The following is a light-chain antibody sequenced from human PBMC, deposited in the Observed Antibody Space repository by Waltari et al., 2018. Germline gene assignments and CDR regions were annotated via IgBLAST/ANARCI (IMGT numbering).Light chain of an antibody. V-gene: IGLV1-51*01. CDR1: NSNIGNNN. CDR2: DNN. J-gene: IGLJ1*01. CDR3: GTWDSRLTAYV. Sequence: QSVLTQPPSVSAAPGQKVTISCSGANSNIGNNNVAWYQQLPGTAPKLLIYDNNKRPPGIPDRFSGCKSGTSATLDITGLQAGDEADYSCGTWDSRLTAYVFGPGTQVTVL.